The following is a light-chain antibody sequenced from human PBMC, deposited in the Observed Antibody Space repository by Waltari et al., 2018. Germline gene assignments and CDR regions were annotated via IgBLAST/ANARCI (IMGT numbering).Light chain of an antibody. CDR2: DVN. CDR1: RSDIGGYDY. J-gene: IGLJ2*01. V-gene: IGLV2-14*01. CDR3: DSYASENILL. Sequence: QSALSQPASVSGSPGQSITISCSGSRSDIGGYDYVSWYQQHPGKAPKLLIYDVNKRPAGGSDRFSCSKLGFTASLTISGLQAEDEADYYCDSYASENILLFGGGTKVTVL.